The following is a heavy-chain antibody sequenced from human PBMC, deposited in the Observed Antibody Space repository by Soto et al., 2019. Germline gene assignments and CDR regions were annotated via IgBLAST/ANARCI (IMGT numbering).Heavy chain of an antibody. J-gene: IGHJ3*01. Sequence: SETRSLTCAVSGFFIISGYYWGWSRKPPGKGLEWIGSIFHGGNTYYNPSLKSRVTISVDMPKTQFSLKLHSVTAADTAVYSCARARWYDAFDVWGQGTVVTVSS. CDR3: ARARWYDAFDV. CDR2: IFHGGNT. D-gene: IGHD2-15*01. V-gene: IGHV4-38-2*01. CDR1: GFFIISGYY.